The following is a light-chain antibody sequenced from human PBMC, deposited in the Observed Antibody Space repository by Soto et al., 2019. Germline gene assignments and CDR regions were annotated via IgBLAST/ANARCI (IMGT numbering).Light chain of an antibody. Sequence: QSVLTQPPSASETPGQRVTISCSGSSSNIGSNYVCWYQHLPGTAPKLLIYRSNQRPSVVPDRFSGSKSGTSASLAISGLRSEDEADYYCAAWDDSLSGYVFGTATKLTVL. V-gene: IGLV1-47*01. CDR1: SSNIGSNY. CDR2: RSN. CDR3: AAWDDSLSGYV. J-gene: IGLJ1*01.